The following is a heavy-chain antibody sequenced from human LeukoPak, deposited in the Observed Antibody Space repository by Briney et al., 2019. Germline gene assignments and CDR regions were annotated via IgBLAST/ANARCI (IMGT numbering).Heavy chain of an antibody. CDR3: ARRQIFGAVIIGVYYYYGMDV. D-gene: IGHD3-3*01. Sequence: SETLSLTCAVYGGSFSGYYWSWVRQPPGKGLEWVGEINHSGSTNYNPSLKSRVTISVDTSKNQFSLKMSSVTAADTAVYYWARRQIFGAVIIGVYYYYGMDVWGQGTTVTVSS. CDR1: GGSFSGYY. J-gene: IGHJ6*02. V-gene: IGHV4-34*01. CDR2: INHSGST.